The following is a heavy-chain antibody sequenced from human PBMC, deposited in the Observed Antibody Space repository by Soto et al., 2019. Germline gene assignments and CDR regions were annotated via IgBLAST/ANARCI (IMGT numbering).Heavy chain of an antibody. V-gene: IGHV4-59*08. CDR1: GGSISNYY. D-gene: IGHD4-17*01. J-gene: IGHJ4*02. CDR2: IYYSGSA. Sequence: PSETLSLTCTVSGGSISNYYWSWIRHPPGKKLEWIGYIYYSGSANYNPSLKSRVTISVDTSKNQFSLKLSSATAADTAVYYCARNYGGNVDYWGQGTLVTVSS. CDR3: ARNYGGNVDY.